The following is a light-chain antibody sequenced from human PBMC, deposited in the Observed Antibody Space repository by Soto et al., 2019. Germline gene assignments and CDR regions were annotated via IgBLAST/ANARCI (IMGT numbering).Light chain of an antibody. V-gene: IGLV2-23*01. Sequence: QSALTQPASVSGSPGQSITISCTGTSSDVGSYNLVSWYQQHPGKAPKLIIYEGSKRPSGVSNRFSGSKSGNTASLTISGLQAEDEADYYCCSYAASSTLYVFGTGTKLTVL. J-gene: IGLJ1*01. CDR2: EGS. CDR1: SSDVGSYNL. CDR3: CSYAASSTLYV.